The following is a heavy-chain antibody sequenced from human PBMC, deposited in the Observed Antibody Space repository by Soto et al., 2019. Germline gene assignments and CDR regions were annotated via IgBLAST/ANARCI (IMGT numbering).Heavy chain of an antibody. CDR1: SGSIIGGNW. Sequence: ETLSLPCAVSSGSIIGGNWWSWVRQPPGKGLECIGEIYHSGSTNYNPSLESRVTISVDKSKNQFSLKLTSVTAADTAVYYCARQASGSSHFDNWGQGTLVTVSS. D-gene: IGHD3-10*01. CDR2: IYHSGST. V-gene: IGHV4-4*02. J-gene: IGHJ4*02. CDR3: ARQASGSSHFDN.